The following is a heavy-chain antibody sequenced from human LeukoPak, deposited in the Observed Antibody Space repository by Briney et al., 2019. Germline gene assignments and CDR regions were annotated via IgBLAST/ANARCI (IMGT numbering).Heavy chain of an antibody. CDR1: GFTFCSYW. Sequence: GGSLRLSCAASGFTFCSYWMHWVRQAPGKGLVWVSRMNTDGSSTSYADSVKGRFTISRDNAKNTLYLQMNSLRAEDTAVYFCARDLHAFDIWGQGTMVTVSS. CDR3: ARDLHAFDI. J-gene: IGHJ3*02. CDR2: MNTDGSST. V-gene: IGHV3-74*01.